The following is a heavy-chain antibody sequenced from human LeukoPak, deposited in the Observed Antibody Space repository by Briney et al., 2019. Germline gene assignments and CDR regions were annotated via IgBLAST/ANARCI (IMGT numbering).Heavy chain of an antibody. J-gene: IGHJ3*02. Sequence: ASVKVSCKASGYTFTSYGISWVRQAPGQGLEWMGWISAYNGNTNYAQKLQGRVTMTTDTSTSTAYMELRSLRSDDTAVYYCARDTAGGWPILDAFDIWGQGTMVTVSS. D-gene: IGHD6-19*01. CDR1: GYTFTSYG. CDR2: ISAYNGNT. V-gene: IGHV1-18*01. CDR3: ARDTAGGWPILDAFDI.